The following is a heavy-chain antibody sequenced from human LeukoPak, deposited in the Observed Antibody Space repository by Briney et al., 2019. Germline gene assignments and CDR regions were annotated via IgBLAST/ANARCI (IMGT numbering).Heavy chain of an antibody. J-gene: IGHJ4*02. CDR2: INPNSGGT. D-gene: IGHD3-3*01. CDR1: GYTFTGYY. Sequence: ASVKVSCKASGYTFTGYYMHWVRQAPGQGLEWMGWINPNSGGTNYAQKFQGKVTMTRDTSISTAYMELSRLRSDDTAVYYCARGILGWLLGFDYWGQGTLVTVSS. CDR3: ARGILGWLLGFDY. V-gene: IGHV1-2*02.